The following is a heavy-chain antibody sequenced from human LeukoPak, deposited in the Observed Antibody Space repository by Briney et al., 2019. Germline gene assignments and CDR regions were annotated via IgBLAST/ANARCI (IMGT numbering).Heavy chain of an antibody. CDR3: AKDQGHVLRYFDWFGNYYMDV. CDR1: GFTFSSYA. CDR2: ISGSGGST. J-gene: IGHJ6*03. V-gene: IGHV3-23*01. D-gene: IGHD3-9*01. Sequence: PGGSLRLSCAASGFTFSSYAMSWVRQAPGKGLEWVSAISGSGGSTYYADSVKGRFTISRDNSKNTPYLQMNSLRAEDTAVYYCAKDQGHVLRYFDWFGNYYMDVWGKGTTVTVSS.